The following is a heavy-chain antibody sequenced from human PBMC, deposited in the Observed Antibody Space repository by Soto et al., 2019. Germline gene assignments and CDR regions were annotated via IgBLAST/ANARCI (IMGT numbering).Heavy chain of an antibody. CDR3: ARAKTVLRFLEGAPLPFAP. Sequence: SVKVSCKASGGTFSSYAISWVRQAPGQGLEWMGGIIPIFCTANYAQKYQGRATITAKKSTSTAYRELSSLRSEDTAVYYCARAKTVLRFLEGAPLPFAPWGQGPLVTVSS. J-gene: IGHJ5*02. CDR2: IIPIFCTA. CDR1: GGTFSSYA. D-gene: IGHD3-3*01. V-gene: IGHV1-69*06.